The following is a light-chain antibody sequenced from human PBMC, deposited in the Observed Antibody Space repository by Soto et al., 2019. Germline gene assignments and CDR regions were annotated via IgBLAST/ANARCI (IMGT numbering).Light chain of an antibody. CDR1: QSVINN. V-gene: IGKV3-15*01. CDR2: GAS. Sequence: EIVMTQSPTTLSVSPGERVTLSCWASQSVINNLAWYQQIRGQAPRLLIYGASTRATGIPARFSGSGSGTEFTLTITSLQSEDFAVYYCQQYNKWPRTFGQGTKVDIK. J-gene: IGKJ1*01. CDR3: QQYNKWPRT.